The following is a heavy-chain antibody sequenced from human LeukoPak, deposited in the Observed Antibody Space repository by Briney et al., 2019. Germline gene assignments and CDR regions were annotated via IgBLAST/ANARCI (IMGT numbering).Heavy chain of an antibody. CDR3: ASTGGYSYGYYYYYGMDV. J-gene: IGHJ6*02. V-gene: IGHV1-69*13. Sequence: ASVKVSCKASGGTFSSYAISWVRQAPGQGLEWMGGIIPIFGTANYAQKFQGRVTTTADESTSTAYMELSSLRSEDTAVYYCASTGGYSYGYYYYYGMDVWGQGTTVTVSS. CDR1: GGTFSSYA. CDR2: IIPIFGTA. D-gene: IGHD5-18*01.